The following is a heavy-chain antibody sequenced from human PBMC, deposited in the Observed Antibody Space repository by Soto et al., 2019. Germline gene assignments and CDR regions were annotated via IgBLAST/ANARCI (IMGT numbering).Heavy chain of an antibody. CDR2: IIPIFGTA. V-gene: IGHV1-69*13. Sequence: SVKVSCKASGGTFSSYAISWVRQAPGQGLEWMGGIIPIFGTANYAQKFQGRVTITADESTSTAYMELSSLRSEDTAVYYCAIKSLLWFGEPYFDYWGQGTLVTVSS. CDR3: AIKSLLWFGEPYFDY. D-gene: IGHD3-10*01. CDR1: GGTFSSYA. J-gene: IGHJ4*02.